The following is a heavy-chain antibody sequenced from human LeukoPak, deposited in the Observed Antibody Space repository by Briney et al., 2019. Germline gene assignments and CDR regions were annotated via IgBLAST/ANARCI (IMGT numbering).Heavy chain of an antibody. D-gene: IGHD5-18*01. CDR1: GGTFSSYA. CDR3: ARDSAVVDTAMVYYYYYMDV. V-gene: IGHV1-69*13. Sequence: SVKVSCKASGGTFSSYAISWVRQAPGQGLEWMGGIIPIFGTANYAQKFQGRVTITADESTSTAYMELSRLRSEDTAVYYCARDSAVVDTAMVYYYYYMDVWGKGTTVTVSS. CDR2: IIPIFGTA. J-gene: IGHJ6*03.